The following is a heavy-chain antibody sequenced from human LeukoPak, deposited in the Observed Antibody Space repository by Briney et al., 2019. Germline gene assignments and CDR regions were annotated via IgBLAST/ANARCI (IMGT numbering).Heavy chain of an antibody. Sequence: GGSLRLSCAASGFTFDDYAMHWVRQAPGKGLKWVSGINWSSNDIIYADSVKGRFTISRDNAKNSLYLQMNSLRTEDTAFYYCTKRRNSDHPFDYWGQGTLVTVSS. CDR1: GFTFDDYA. CDR2: INWSSNDI. V-gene: IGHV3-9*01. CDR3: TKRRNSDHPFDY. D-gene: IGHD1-14*01. J-gene: IGHJ4*02.